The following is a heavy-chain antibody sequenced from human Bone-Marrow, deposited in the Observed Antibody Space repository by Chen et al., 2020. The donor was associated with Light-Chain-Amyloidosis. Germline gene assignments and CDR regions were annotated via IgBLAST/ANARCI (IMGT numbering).Heavy chain of an antibody. J-gene: IGHJ3*02. Sequence: ESGGGLLQRGGSLRLSCAASGFAFSSYAMSWVRQAPGKGLEWVSTIGGSGGSRYYGASVKGRLTISRDNSXXXXXXXXNXXXXXXXXXXXXXXDISYDDILPGYPADAFDIWGQGTMVTVSS. CDR1: GFAFSSYA. V-gene: IGHV3-23*01. CDR3: XXDISYDDILPGYPADAFDI. CDR2: IGGSGGSR. D-gene: IGHD3-9*01.